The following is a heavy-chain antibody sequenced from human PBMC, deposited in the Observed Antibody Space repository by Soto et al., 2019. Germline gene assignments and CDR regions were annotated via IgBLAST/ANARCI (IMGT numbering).Heavy chain of an antibody. CDR1: GGSFSGYY. CDR2: INHSGST. Sequence: QVQLQQWGAGLLKPSETLSLTCAVYGGSFSGYYWSWIRQPPGKGLEWIGEINHSGSTNYNPSLKSRVTISVDTSKNQFSLKLSSVTAADTAVYYCARDAVRGRYNWFDPWGQGTLVTVSS. V-gene: IGHV4-34*01. J-gene: IGHJ5*02. D-gene: IGHD3-10*02. CDR3: ARDAVRGRYNWFDP.